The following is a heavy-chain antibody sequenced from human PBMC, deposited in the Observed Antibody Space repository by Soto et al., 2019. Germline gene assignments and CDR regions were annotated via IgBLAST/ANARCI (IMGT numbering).Heavy chain of an antibody. CDR3: ARDRGPYNSFATPFGDN. CDR2: IFYDGNNR. J-gene: IGHJ4*02. CDR1: GFSISSYG. Sequence: QVQLVESGGGVVQPGMSLRLSCAASGFSISSYGMHWVRQAPGKGLEWVALIFYDGNNRYYADSVRGRFTISRDNSENTLYLQMTRLRTEDPAVYYCARDRGPYNSFATPFGDNWGQGILVTVSS. V-gene: IGHV3-30-3*01. D-gene: IGHD6-6*01.